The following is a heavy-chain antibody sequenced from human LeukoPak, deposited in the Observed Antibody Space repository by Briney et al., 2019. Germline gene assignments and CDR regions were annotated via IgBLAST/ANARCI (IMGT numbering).Heavy chain of an antibody. CDR3: ATDTVVTADY. Sequence: GGSLRLSCVASGFTFSTYWMHWVRQAPGKGLVWVSRINSDGSSTTYADPVKGRFTISRDDAKNTLYLQMNSLRAEDTAVYYCATDTVVTADYWGQGTLVTVSS. CDR1: GFTFSTYW. D-gene: IGHD2-21*02. CDR2: INSDGSST. V-gene: IGHV3-74*01. J-gene: IGHJ4*02.